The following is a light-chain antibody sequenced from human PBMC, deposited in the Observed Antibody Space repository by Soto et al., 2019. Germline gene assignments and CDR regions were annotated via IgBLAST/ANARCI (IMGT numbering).Light chain of an antibody. V-gene: IGKV1-5*03. Sequence: DIQMTQSPSSLSASVGDVVTITCRASQGISNYLAWYQQKRGXAPKLLIYKASTLKSGVPSRFSGSGSGTEFTLTISSLQPDDFATYYCQHYNSYSEAFGQGTKV. CDR3: QHYNSYSEA. CDR1: QGISNY. J-gene: IGKJ1*01. CDR2: KAS.